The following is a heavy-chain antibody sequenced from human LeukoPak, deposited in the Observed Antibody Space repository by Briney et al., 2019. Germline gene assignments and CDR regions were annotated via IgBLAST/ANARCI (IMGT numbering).Heavy chain of an antibody. D-gene: IGHD1-26*01. V-gene: IGHV3-21*01. Sequence: GGSLRLSCAASGFTFSNYSMSWVRQAPGKGLEWVSSISSSRSYIFYADSVKGRFTISRDNAKNSLYLQMNSLRAEDTAVYYCARDKRGAGAFDIWGQGTMVTVSS. CDR1: GFTFSNYS. CDR2: ISSSRSYI. CDR3: ARDKRGAGAFDI. J-gene: IGHJ3*02.